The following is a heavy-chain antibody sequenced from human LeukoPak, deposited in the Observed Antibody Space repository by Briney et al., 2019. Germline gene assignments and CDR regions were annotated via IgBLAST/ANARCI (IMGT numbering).Heavy chain of an antibody. V-gene: IGHV3-7*01. CDR1: GFTFSDYY. CDR2: IRQDGSEK. Sequence: GGSLRLSCAASGFTFSDYYMSWVRQAPGKGLEWVANIRQDGSEKYYVDSVKGRFTISRDNAKNSLYLQMNSLRAEDTAVYYCARIQQQLVLPSIYYYYYMDVWGKGTTVTISS. CDR3: ARIQQQLVLPSIYYYYYMDV. J-gene: IGHJ6*03. D-gene: IGHD6-13*01.